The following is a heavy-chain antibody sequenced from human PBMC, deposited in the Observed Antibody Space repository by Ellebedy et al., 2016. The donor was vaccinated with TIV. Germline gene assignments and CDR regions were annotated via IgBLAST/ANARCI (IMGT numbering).Heavy chain of an antibody. J-gene: IGHJ6*02. Sequence: ASVKVSCKASGGTFSSYAISWVRQAPGQGLEWMGGIIPIFGTANYAQKFQGRVTITADRSTTTAYMELSSLRSEDTAVYYCARDEGPKLELRSYYYYAMDVWGQGTTVTVSS. CDR3: ARDEGPKLELRSYYYYAMDV. V-gene: IGHV1-69*06. D-gene: IGHD1-7*01. CDR2: IIPIFGTA. CDR1: GGTFSSYA.